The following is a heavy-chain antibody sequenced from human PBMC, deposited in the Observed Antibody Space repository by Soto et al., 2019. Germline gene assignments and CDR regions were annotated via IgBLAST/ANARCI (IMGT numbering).Heavy chain of an antibody. Sequence: QVQLQASGPGQVKPSDTLSLTCAVSGYFISSSNWWGWIRQPPGKGLEWIGYIYYSGSTYYNPSLKSRVTMSVDTSRNQFSLKLSPVTAVDTAMYYCARYDYGDNYFDYWGQGTLVTDSS. J-gene: IGHJ4*02. CDR2: IYYSGST. V-gene: IGHV4-28*01. D-gene: IGHD4-17*01. CDR3: ARYDYGDNYFDY. CDR1: GYFISSSNW.